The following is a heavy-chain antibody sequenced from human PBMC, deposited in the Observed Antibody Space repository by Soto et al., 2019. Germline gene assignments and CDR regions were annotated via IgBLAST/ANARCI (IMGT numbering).Heavy chain of an antibody. D-gene: IGHD3-10*01. Sequence: EVQLLESGGGLVQPGGSLRLSCAASGFTFTTRAMSWVRQAPGKGLQWVSGISASGGTTYYADSVKGRLTLSRDNSKNMLYLLMTSLRDDDTAVYYCTTGTQNFDYWGRGTRVTVSS. CDR1: GFTFTTRA. V-gene: IGHV3-23*01. CDR2: ISASGGTT. J-gene: IGHJ4*02. CDR3: TTGTQNFDY.